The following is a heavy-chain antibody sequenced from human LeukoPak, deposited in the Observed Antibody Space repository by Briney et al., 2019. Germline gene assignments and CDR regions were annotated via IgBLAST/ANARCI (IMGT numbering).Heavy chain of an antibody. CDR3: ARDGIFGAVNHYFDY. Sequence: SETLSLTCTVSGGSISSGSYYWSWIRQPAGKGLEWIGRIYTSGSTNYNPSLKSRVTISVDTSKNQFSLKLSSVTAADTAVYYCARDGIFGAVNHYFDYWGQGTLVTVSS. CDR2: IYTSGST. V-gene: IGHV4-61*02. J-gene: IGHJ4*02. CDR1: GGSISSGSYY. D-gene: IGHD3-3*01.